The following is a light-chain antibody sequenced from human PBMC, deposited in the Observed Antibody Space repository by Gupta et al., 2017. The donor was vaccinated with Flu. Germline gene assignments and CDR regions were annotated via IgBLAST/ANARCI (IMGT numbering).Light chain of an antibody. J-gene: IGLJ2*01. CDR1: TGHSNYA. CDR3: QAWGTGPV. CDR2: VTSDGSR. Sequence: QVVLTQPPSASASLGASVTLTCTLSTGHSNYAVAWHQQQPEKGPRYLMKVTSDGSRTRGDGIPDRFSGSSSGVARYLTISSLQSEDEGDYYCQAWGTGPVFGGGTRLTVL. V-gene: IGLV4-69*01.